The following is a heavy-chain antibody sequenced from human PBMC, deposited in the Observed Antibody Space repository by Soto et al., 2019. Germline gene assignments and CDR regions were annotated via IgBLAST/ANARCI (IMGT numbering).Heavy chain of an antibody. D-gene: IGHD5-18*01. J-gene: IGHJ6*02. CDR3: ARGRDTAMRVDGMDV. CDR2: IYYSGST. V-gene: IGHV4-30-4*01. Sequence: TLSLTCTVSGGSISSGDYYWSWIRQPPGKGLEWIGYIYYSGSTYYNPSLKSRVTISVDTSKNQFSLKLSSVTAADTAVYYCARGRDTAMRVDGMDVWGQGTTVTVSS. CDR1: GGSISSGDYY.